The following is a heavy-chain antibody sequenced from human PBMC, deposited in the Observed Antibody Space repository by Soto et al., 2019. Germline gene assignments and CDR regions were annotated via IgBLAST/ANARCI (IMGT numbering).Heavy chain of an antibody. V-gene: IGHV3-7*01. CDR3: ARARIDY. CDR1: GFTFSTYW. CDR2: INLDGSEK. J-gene: IGHJ4*02. Sequence: EVRLVESGGGLVQPGVSLRLSCAASGFTFSTYWMTWVRQAPGKGLEWVATINLDGSEKHYGDSVKGRFTVSRDNAKNSLFLQMNSLRAEDTAVYYCARARIDYWGQGTLVTVSS.